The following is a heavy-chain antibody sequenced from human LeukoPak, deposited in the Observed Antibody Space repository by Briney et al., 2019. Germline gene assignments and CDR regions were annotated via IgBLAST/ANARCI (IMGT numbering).Heavy chain of an antibody. CDR3: ARIGAGSSRDY. Sequence: PGGSLRLSCAASGFTFSNAWMSWVRQAPGKGLEWVGRIKSKTDGGTTDYAAPVKGRFTISRDDSKNTLYLQMNSLRAEDTAVYYCARIGAGSSRDYWGQGTLVTVSS. CDR1: GFTFSNAW. J-gene: IGHJ4*02. V-gene: IGHV3-15*01. CDR2: IKSKTDGGTT. D-gene: IGHD6-13*01.